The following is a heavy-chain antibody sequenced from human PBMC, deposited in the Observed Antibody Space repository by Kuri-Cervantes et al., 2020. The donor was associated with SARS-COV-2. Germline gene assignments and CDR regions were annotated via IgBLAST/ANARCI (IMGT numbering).Heavy chain of an antibody. CDR2: INPDGSYT. V-gene: IGHV3-74*01. CDR3: ARLVGTQYSSSWYYFDY. D-gene: IGHD6-13*01. J-gene: IGHJ4*02. CDR1: GFTFSGHW. Sequence: GESLKISCAASGFTFSGHWIRWVRQAPGKGLVWVSRINPDGSYTNNADSVKGRFTLSRDNAKNMLFLQMNRLRAEDTAVYYCARLVGTQYSSSWYYFDYWGQGTLVTVSS.